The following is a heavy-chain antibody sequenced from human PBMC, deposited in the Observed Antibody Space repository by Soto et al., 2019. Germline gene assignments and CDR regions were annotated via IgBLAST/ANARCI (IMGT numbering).Heavy chain of an antibody. CDR1: GFTFSSYG. D-gene: IGHD1-26*01. V-gene: IGHV3-30*18. CDR2: ISYDGSNK. Sequence: GGSLRLSCAASGFTFSSYGMHWVRQAPGKGLEWVAVISYDGSNKYYADSVKGRFTISRDNSKNTLYLQMNRLRAEDTAVYYCAKWAGDSYYYYGMDVWGQGNTVTVSS. J-gene: IGHJ6*02. CDR3: AKWAGDSYYYYGMDV.